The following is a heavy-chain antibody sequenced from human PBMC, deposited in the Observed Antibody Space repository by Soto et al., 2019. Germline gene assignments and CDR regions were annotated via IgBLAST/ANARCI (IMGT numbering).Heavy chain of an antibody. D-gene: IGHD5-18*01. CDR2: ISYDGSLQ. CDR3: VSDRGYGHASVPYS. CDR1: GFAFSSYG. V-gene: IGHV3-30*03. Sequence: QAQLVESGGGVVQPGRSLRLSCAASGFAFSSYGMHWVRQAPGTGLEWVAVISYDGSLQHYADSVKGGFTISRDNSKNMVLLQMSSLRAEDTAVYYCVSDRGYGHASVPYSWGQGTLVSVSS. J-gene: IGHJ4*02.